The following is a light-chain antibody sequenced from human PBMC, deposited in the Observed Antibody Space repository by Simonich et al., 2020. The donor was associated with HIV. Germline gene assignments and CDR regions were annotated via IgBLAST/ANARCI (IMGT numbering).Light chain of an antibody. V-gene: IGLV1-40*01. CDR1: SSNIGAGYD. CDR2: VNS. CDR3: QSYDSSLSGVV. J-gene: IGLJ2*01. Sequence: QSVLTQPPSVSGAPGQRVTISCPGSSSNIGAGYDLHWYQQLPGTAPKLLIYVNSNRPSGVPDRFSGSKSGTSASLAITGLQAEDEADCYCQSYDSSLSGVVFGGGTKLTVL.